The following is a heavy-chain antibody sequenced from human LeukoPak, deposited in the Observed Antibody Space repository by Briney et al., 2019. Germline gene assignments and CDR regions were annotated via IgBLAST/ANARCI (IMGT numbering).Heavy chain of an antibody. J-gene: IGHJ3*02. D-gene: IGHD5-18*01. V-gene: IGHV3-43*02. CDR1: GFTFDDYA. CDR3: AKDYSYQGSDAFDI. CDR2: ISGDGGST. Sequence: GGSLRLSCAASGFTFDDYAMHWVRQAPGKGLEWVSLISGDGGSTYYADSVKGRFTISRDNGKNSLYLQMNSLRTEDTALYYCAKDYSYQGSDAFDIWGQGTMVTVSS.